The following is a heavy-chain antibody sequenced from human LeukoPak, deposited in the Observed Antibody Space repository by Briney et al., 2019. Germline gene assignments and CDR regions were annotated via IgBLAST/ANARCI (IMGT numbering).Heavy chain of an antibody. CDR1: GFAFSNYW. CDR2: IKQDGSEK. V-gene: IGHV3-7*01. CDR3: LRGDRRDY. Sequence: GGSLRLSCAASGFAFSNYWMTWVRQAPGKGLEWVANIKQDGSEKYHVESAQGRFIISRDNARASLYLQMNSLRVEDTAVYYCLRGDRRDYWGQGTLVTVSS. J-gene: IGHJ4*02.